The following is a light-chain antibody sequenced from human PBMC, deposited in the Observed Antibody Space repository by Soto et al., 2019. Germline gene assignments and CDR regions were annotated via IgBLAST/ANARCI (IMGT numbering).Light chain of an antibody. V-gene: IGLV2-14*01. CDR3: SSYTSSSTLV. J-gene: IGLJ2*01. CDR2: EVS. CDR1: SSDVGGYNY. Sequence: QSVLTQPASVSGSPGQSITISCTGTSSDVGGYNYVSWYQQHPGKVPQVVIYEVSNRPSGICNRFSGSKSGNTASLTISGLQAEDEADYYCSSYTSSSTLVFGGGIKLTVL.